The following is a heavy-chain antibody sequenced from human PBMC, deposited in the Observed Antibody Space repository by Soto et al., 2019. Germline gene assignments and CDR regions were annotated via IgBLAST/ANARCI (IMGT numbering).Heavy chain of an antibody. J-gene: IGHJ4*02. D-gene: IGHD2-2*01. V-gene: IGHV3-33*01. CDR2: IWYDGSNK. CDR3: ARVFPQIGVVPAATGY. CDR1: GFTFSSYG. Sequence: QVQLVESGGGVVQPGRSLRLSCAASGFTFSSYGMHWVRQAPGKGLEWVAVIWYDGSNKYYADSVKGRFTISRDNSKNALYLQMNSLRAEDTAVYYCARVFPQIGVVPAATGYWRQGTLITVSS.